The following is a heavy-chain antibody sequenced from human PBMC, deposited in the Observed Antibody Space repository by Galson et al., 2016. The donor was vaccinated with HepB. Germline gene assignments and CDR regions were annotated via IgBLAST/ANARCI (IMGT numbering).Heavy chain of an antibody. V-gene: IGHV3-74*01. Sequence: SLRLSCAASGFTFSSYWMHWVRQAPGRGLVWVSRINNDGSNRRYADSVKGRFTISRDNAKNTLYLQMNRLSAEDTAVYYCARGRNCTTTSCYDRPLDYWGQGALVTVSS. CDR3: ARGRNCTTTSCYDRPLDY. D-gene: IGHD2-2*01. J-gene: IGHJ4*02. CDR1: GFTFSSYW. CDR2: INNDGSNR.